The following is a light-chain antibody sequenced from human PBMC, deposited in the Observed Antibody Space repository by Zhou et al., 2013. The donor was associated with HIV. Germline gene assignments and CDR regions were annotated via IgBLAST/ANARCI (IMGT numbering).Light chain of an antibody. J-gene: IGKJ1*01. CDR2: GAS. Sequence: DIQMTQSPSDMSASVGDRVTITCRASQDISNYLAWFQQKPGKPPKRLISGASSLQGGVPSRFSGSGTGTEFTLTISSVQPEDFATYYCHQYNTYSWTFGQGTKVEIK. V-gene: IGKV1-17*03. CDR3: HQYNTYSWT. CDR1: QDISNY.